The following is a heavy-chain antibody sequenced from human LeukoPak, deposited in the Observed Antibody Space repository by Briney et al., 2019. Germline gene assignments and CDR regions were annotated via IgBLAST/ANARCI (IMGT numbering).Heavy chain of an antibody. CDR1: GYTFTGYY. Sequence: ASLKVSCTTSGYTFTGYYMCWGRHAPGQGLVWMGWINTNSGGTNYARKFQGRVTMTRDTSISTAYMELSRLRADDTAVYYCARGAVRGEFDPWGQGTLVTASS. V-gene: IGHV1-2*02. D-gene: IGHD3-10*01. CDR3: ARGAVRGEFDP. J-gene: IGHJ5*02. CDR2: INTNSGGT.